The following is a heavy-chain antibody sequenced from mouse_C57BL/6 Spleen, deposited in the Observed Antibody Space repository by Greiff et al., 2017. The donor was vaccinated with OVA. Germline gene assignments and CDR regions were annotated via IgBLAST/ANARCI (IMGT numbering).Heavy chain of an antibody. CDR1: GFTFSSYA. CDR2: ISSGGDYI. Sequence: DVHLVESGEGLVKPGGSLKLSCAASGFTFSSYAMSWVRQTPEKRLEWVAYISSGGDYIYYADTVKGRFTISRDNARNTLYLQMSSLKSEDTAMYYCTRASYYYGSSPAWFAYWGQGTLVTVSA. D-gene: IGHD1-1*01. V-gene: IGHV5-9-1*02. J-gene: IGHJ3*01. CDR3: TRASYYYGSSPAWFAY.